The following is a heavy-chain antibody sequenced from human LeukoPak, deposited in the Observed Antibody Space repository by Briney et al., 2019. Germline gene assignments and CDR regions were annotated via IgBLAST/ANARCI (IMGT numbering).Heavy chain of an antibody. D-gene: IGHD6-13*01. CDR1: GFTFSSYA. CDR2: ISGSGGST. Sequence: GGSLRLSCAASGFTFSSYAMSWVRRAPGKGLEWVSAISGSGGSTYYADSVKGRFTISRDNSKNTLYLQMNSLRAEDTAVYYCAKPLTAAGKVDWYFDLWGRGTLVTVSS. CDR3: AKPLTAAGKVDWYFDL. V-gene: IGHV3-23*01. J-gene: IGHJ2*01.